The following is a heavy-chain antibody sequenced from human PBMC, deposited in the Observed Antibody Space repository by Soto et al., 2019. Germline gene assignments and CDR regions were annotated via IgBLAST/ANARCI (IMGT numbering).Heavy chain of an antibody. V-gene: IGHV4-59*01. Sequence: SETLSLTCTVSGGSISSYYWSWIRQPPGKGLEWIGYIYYSGSTNYNPSLKSRVNISVDTSKNQFSLKLSSVTAADTAVYYCAREASGWFDYWGQGTLVTVSS. J-gene: IGHJ4*02. CDR3: AREASGWFDY. CDR1: GGSISSYY. CDR2: IYYSGST. D-gene: IGHD6-19*01.